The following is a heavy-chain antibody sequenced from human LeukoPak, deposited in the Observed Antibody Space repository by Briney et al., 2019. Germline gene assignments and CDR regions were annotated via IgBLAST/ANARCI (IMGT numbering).Heavy chain of an antibody. J-gene: IGHJ4*01. CDR1: GGSISSSNW. Sequence: ASETLSLTCAVSGGSISSSNWWSWVRQPPGKGLEWIGNIYYSGNTYYNPSLKSRVTISVDTSKNQFSLKLTSVTAADTAVYYCARDRDYWGHGTLVTVSS. CDR3: ARDRDY. CDR2: IYYSGNT. V-gene: IGHV4-4*02.